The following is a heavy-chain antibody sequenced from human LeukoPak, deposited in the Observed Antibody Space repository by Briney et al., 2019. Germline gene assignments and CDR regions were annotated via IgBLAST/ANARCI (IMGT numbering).Heavy chain of an antibody. CDR3: ARMGKAAAGRGLDY. D-gene: IGHD6-13*01. CDR2: IYYSGST. CDR1: GGSISSYY. Sequence: SETLSLTCTVSGGSISSYYWSWIRQPPGKGLEWIGYIYYSGSTNYNPSLKSRVTISVDTSKNQFSLKLSSVTAADTAVYYCARMGKAAAGRGLDYWGQGTLVTVSS. J-gene: IGHJ4*02. V-gene: IGHV4-59*08.